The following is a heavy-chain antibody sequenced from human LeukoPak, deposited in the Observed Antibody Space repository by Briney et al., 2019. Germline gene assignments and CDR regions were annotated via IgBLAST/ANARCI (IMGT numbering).Heavy chain of an antibody. J-gene: IGHJ4*02. CDR2: INDGGGST. CDR1: GFRFSNYA. CDR3: AKSMRIAAAGTGVDY. V-gene: IGHV3-23*01. D-gene: IGHD6-13*01. Sequence: PGGSLRLSCAASGFRFSNYAMSWVRQAPGKGLEWVSSINDGGGSTFYADSVEGRFTISRDNSKNTLYLQMNSLRAEDTAVYYCAKSMRIAAAGTGVDYWGQGTLVTVSS.